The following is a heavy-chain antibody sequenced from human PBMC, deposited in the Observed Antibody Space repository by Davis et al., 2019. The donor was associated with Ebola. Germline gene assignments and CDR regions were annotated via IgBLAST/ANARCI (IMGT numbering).Heavy chain of an antibody. CDR2: ISSSGTI. CDR3: AKEDAWFGELLYLSTFDY. Sequence: GGSLRLSCAASGFTFSSYAMHWVRQAPGKGLEWVSYISSSGTIHYTDSVKDRFTISRDNAKNSLHLQMDSLRDEDTAVYYCAKEDAWFGELLYLSTFDYWGQGTLVTVSS. CDR1: GFTFSSYA. V-gene: IGHV3-48*02. J-gene: IGHJ4*02. D-gene: IGHD3-10*01.